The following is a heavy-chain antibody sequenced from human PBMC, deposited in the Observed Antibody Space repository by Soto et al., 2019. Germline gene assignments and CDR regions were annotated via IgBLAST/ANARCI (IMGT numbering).Heavy chain of an antibody. CDR3: ARGRYNWNY. D-gene: IGHD1-20*01. V-gene: IGHV4-34*01. Sequence: QVQLQQWGAGLLKPSETLSLTCAVYGGSFSGYYWSWIRQPPGKGLEWIGEINHSGSTNYNPSLKSRVTISADTSKNQFCLKLSSVTVADTAVYYCARGRYNWNYWGQGTLVTVPS. CDR1: GGSFSGYY. CDR2: INHSGST. J-gene: IGHJ4*01.